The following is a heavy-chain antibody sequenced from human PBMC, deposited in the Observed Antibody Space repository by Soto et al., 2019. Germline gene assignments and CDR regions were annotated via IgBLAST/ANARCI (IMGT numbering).Heavy chain of an antibody. Sequence: QVQLVQSGAEVKKPGASVKVSCKASGYTFTSYYMHWVRQAPGQGLEWMGIINPSGGSTSYEQKCQGRVTMTRDTSTSTVYMELSSLRSEDTAVYYCARVKIAAAGTSIFRYGMDVWGQGTTVTVSS. CDR1: GYTFTSYY. CDR3: ARVKIAAAGTSIFRYGMDV. J-gene: IGHJ6*02. D-gene: IGHD6-13*01. V-gene: IGHV1-46*01. CDR2: INPSGGST.